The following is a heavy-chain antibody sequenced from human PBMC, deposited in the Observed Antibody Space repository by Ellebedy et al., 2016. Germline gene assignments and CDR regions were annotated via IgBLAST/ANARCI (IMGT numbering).Heavy chain of an antibody. CDR1: GFAFSTHA. J-gene: IGHJ4*02. CDR2: ISATGGLT. Sequence: GESLKISCAASGFAFSTHAMHWVRQAPGRGLEWVSGISATGGLTYFADSARRRFIISRDNSKNTLYLQIEGLRAEDTAIYYCAKPIFDSNSRFWLFDSWGQGTLVTVSA. V-gene: IGHV3-23*01. D-gene: IGHD2/OR15-2a*01. CDR3: AKPIFDSNSRFWLFDS.